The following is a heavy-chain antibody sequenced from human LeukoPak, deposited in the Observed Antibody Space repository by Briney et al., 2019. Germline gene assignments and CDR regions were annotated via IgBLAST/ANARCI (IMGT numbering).Heavy chain of an antibody. J-gene: IGHJ4*02. CDR2: IFYSGGT. D-gene: IGHD4-17*01. Sequence: PSETLSLTCTASGGSINSYYWTWIRQPPGKGLEWIGYIFYSGGTNYNPSLKSRVTISLDTSKNQFSLTLSSVTAADTAVYYCARTWKTTVTNWGQGTLVTVSS. V-gene: IGHV4-59*01. CDR3: ARTWKTTVTN. CDR1: GGSINSYY.